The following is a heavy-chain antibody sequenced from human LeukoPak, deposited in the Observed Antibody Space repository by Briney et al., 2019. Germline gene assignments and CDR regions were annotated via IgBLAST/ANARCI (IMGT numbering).Heavy chain of an antibody. CDR2: IYPSDSDT. CDR3: ARGLYGSDRGY. D-gene: IGHD6-19*01. CDR1: GYSFTSYW. Sequence: GESLKISCKGFGYSFTSYWIGWVRQMPGKGLERMGIIYPSDSDTRYSPSFQGQVTISADKSISTAYLQWRSLKASDTAMYYCARGLYGSDRGYWGQGTLVTVSS. J-gene: IGHJ4*02. V-gene: IGHV5-51*01.